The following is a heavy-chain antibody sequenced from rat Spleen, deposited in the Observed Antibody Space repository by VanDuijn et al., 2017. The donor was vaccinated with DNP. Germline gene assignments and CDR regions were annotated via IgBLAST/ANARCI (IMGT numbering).Heavy chain of an antibody. CDR2: ISSGGST. CDR1: GFSFTSYG. D-gene: IGHD1-2*01. V-gene: IGHV2S12*01. J-gene: IGHJ3*01. Sequence: QVQLEESGPGLVQPSQTLSLTCTVSGFSFTSYGVSWVRQPPGKGLEWIAAISSGGSTYYNSALKSRLNISRDTSKSQVFFTMNSLQTDDTAVYYCYSSSNWFAYWGQGTLVTVSS. CDR3: YSSSNWFAY.